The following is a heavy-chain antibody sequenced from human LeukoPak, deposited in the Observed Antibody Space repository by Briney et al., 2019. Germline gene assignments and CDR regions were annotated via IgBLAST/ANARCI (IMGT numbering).Heavy chain of an antibody. Sequence: ASVKVSCKVFGYTLTEISIHWVRQAPGKGLEWMGGFDPEDGETIYAEKSKARVTLTEDTSRDTAYMELSSLRSEDTAVYYCATTGPVTVATTGWFDPWGQGTLVTVSS. CDR3: ATTGPVTVATTGWFDP. J-gene: IGHJ5*02. V-gene: IGHV1-24*01. CDR1: GYTLTEIS. CDR2: FDPEDGET. D-gene: IGHD5-12*01.